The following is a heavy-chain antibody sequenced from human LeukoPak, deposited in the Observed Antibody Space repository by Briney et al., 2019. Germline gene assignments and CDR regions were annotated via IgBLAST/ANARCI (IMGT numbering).Heavy chain of an antibody. CDR1: GGTFSSYA. V-gene: IGHV1-69*05. CDR2: IIPIFGTA. CDR3: ARDSSSWFLDY. Sequence: GASVKVSCKASGGTFSSYAISWVRQAPGQGLEWMGGIIPIFGTANYAQKFQGRVTVTTDTSTSTAYMELRSLRSDDTALYYCARDSSSWFLDYWGQGTLVTVSS. D-gene: IGHD6-13*01. J-gene: IGHJ4*02.